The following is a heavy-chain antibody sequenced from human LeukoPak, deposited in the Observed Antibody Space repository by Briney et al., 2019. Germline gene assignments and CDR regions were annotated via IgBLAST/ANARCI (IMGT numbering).Heavy chain of an antibody. CDR2: IGSGADL. J-gene: IGHJ4*02. CDR3: AKDKLVGSTSREWNY. Sequence: GGSLRLSCVGSGFAFGVHAMSWVRQAPGKGPEWVATIGSGADLFYAESVKGRFTISRDDPRNTVWLQMNSLRAEDTAVYYCAKDKLVGSTSREWNYWGQGTLVTVSS. CDR1: GFAFGVHA. V-gene: IGHV3-23*01. D-gene: IGHD2-2*01.